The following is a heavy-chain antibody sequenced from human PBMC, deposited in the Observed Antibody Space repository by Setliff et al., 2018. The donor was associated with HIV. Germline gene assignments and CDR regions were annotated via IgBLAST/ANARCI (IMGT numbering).Heavy chain of an antibody. D-gene: IGHD2-21*02. Sequence: SVKVSCKASGGTFSSYAISWVRQAPGQGLEWMGGIIPIFGTANYAQKFQGRVTITRDTSASTAYMELSSLRSEDTAVYYCARDGLTVPYCGGDCYDWYFDLWGRGTLVTVSS. CDR1: GGTFSSYA. J-gene: IGHJ2*01. CDR3: ARDGLTVPYCGGDCYDWYFDL. CDR2: IIPIFGTA. V-gene: IGHV1-69*05.